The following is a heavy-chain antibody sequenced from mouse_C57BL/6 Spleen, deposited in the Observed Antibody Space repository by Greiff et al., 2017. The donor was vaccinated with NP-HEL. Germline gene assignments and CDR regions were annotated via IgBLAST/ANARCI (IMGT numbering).Heavy chain of an antibody. CDR2: ISSGGDYI. Sequence: EVKLMESGEGLVKPGGSLKLSCAASGFTFSSYAMSWVRQTPEKRLEWVAYISSGGDYIYYADTVKGRFTISRDNARNTLYLQMSSLKSEDTAMYYCTRDGHSYSNYPAWFAYWGQGTLVTVSA. CDR3: TRDGHSYSNYPAWFAY. CDR1: GFTFSSYA. V-gene: IGHV5-9-1*02. J-gene: IGHJ3*01. D-gene: IGHD2-5*01.